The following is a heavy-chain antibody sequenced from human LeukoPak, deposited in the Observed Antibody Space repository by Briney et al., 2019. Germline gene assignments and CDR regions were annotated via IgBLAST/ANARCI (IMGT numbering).Heavy chain of an antibody. CDR1: GFTFSSYW. CDR3: ARMYSSGWYHHYYFDY. D-gene: IGHD6-19*01. V-gene: IGHV3-7*01. Sequence: PGGSLRLSCAASGFTFSSYWMSWVRQAPGKGLEWVANIKQDGSEKYYVDSVKGRFTISRDNAKNSLYLQMNSLRAEDTAVYYCARMYSSGWYHHYYFDYWGQGTLVTVSS. CDR2: IKQDGSEK. J-gene: IGHJ4*02.